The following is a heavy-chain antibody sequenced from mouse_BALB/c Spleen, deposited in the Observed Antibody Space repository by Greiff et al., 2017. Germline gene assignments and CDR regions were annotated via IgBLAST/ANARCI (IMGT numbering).Heavy chain of an antibody. CDR3: ARHTPLTGAYAMDD. CDR2: ISSGGSYT. D-gene: IGHD4-1*01. J-gene: IGHJ4*01. V-gene: IGHV5-9-3*01. CDR1: GFTFSSYA. Sequence: EVKLMESGGGLVKPGGSLKLSCAASGFTFSSYAMSWVRQTPEKRLEWVATISSGGSYTYYPDSVKGRFTISRDNAKNTLYLQMSSLRSEDTAMYYCARHTPLTGAYAMDDWGQGTSVTVSS.